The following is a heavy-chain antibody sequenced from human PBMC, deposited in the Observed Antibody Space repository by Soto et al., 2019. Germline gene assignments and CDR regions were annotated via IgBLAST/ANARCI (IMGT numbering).Heavy chain of an antibody. CDR2: VNAGNGNT. V-gene: IGHV1-3*01. D-gene: IGHD3-10*01. CDR3: ARVAPSGGSVPRFDP. CDR1: RYTFAYLY. J-gene: IGHJ5*02. Sequence: ASVKDSCKASRYTFAYLYMHWARQAPGQRLEWMGWVNAGNGNTKYSQKFQGRVIITRDTSATTAYLEVDSLRSEDTAIYYCARVAPSGGSVPRFDPWGQGTLVTVSS.